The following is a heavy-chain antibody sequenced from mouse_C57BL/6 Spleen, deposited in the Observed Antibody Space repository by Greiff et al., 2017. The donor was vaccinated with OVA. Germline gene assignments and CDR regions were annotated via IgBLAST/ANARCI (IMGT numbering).Heavy chain of an antibody. J-gene: IGHJ2*01. CDR1: EYEFPSHD. Sequence: DVQLVESGGGLVQPGESLKLSCESNEYEFPSHDMSWVRKTPEKRLELVAAINSDGGSTYYPDTMESRFIISRDNTKKTLFLQMTSLRSEDTAMYYCARTYGYDRRGFDYWGQGTTLTVSS. V-gene: IGHV5-2*01. CDR3: ARTYGYDRRGFDY. CDR2: INSDGGST. D-gene: IGHD2-2*01.